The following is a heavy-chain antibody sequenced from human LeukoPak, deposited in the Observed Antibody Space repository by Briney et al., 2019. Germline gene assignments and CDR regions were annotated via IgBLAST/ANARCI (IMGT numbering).Heavy chain of an antibody. D-gene: IGHD3-16*01. J-gene: IGHJ3*02. CDR3: ARVRALRPPYDAFDI. CDR2: ISSSGSTI. CDR1: GFTFSDYY. V-gene: IGHV3-11*01. Sequence: GGSLRLSCAASGFTFSDYYMSWIRQAPGKGLEWVSYISSSGSTIYYADSVKGRFTISRDNAKNSLYLQMNSLRAEDTAVYYCARVRALRPPYDAFDIWGQGTMVTVSS.